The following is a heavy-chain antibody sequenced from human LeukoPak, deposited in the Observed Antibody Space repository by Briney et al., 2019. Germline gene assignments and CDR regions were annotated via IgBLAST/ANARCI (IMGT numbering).Heavy chain of an antibody. V-gene: IGHV1-8*03. CDR2: MNPNSGNT. Sequence: ASVKVSCKASGYTFTSYDINWVRQATGQGLEWMGWMNPNSGNTGYAQKFQGRVTITRNTSISTAYMEVRSLRSEDTAVYYCARYAYYDSSGYVDYWGQGTLVTVSS. D-gene: IGHD3-22*01. J-gene: IGHJ4*02. CDR1: GYTFTSYD. CDR3: ARYAYYDSSGYVDY.